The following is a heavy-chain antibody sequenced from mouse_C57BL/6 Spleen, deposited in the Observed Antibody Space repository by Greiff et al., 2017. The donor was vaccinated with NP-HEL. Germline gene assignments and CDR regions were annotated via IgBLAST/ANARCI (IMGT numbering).Heavy chain of an antibody. CDR1: GYTFTSYW. D-gene: IGHD1-1*01. V-gene: IGHV1-7*01. J-gene: IGHJ1*03. Sequence: QVHVKQSGAELAKPGASVKLSCKASGYTFTSYWMHWVKQRPGQGLEWIGYINPSSGYTKYNQKFKDKATLTADKSSSTAYMQLSSLTYEDSAVYYCAPGAGSDWYFDVWGTGTTVTVSS. CDR3: APGAGSDWYFDV. CDR2: INPSSGYT.